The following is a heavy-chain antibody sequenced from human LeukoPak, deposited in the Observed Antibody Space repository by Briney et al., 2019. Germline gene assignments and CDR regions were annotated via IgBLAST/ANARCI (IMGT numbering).Heavy chain of an antibody. J-gene: IGHJ4*02. V-gene: IGHV1-2*02. CDR2: INPNSGGT. CDR3: ATNYDSSGYYNLDY. D-gene: IGHD3-22*01. CDR1: GYTFTGYY. Sequence: ASVKVSCKASGYTFTGYYMHWVRQAPGQGLEWMGWINPNSGGTNYAQKFQGRVTMTRDTSISTAYMELSRLRSDDTAVYYCATNYDSSGYYNLDYWGQGTLVTVSS.